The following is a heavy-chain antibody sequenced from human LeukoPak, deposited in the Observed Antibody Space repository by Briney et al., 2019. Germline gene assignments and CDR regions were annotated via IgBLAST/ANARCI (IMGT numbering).Heavy chain of an antibody. V-gene: IGHV4-39*02. Sequence: SETLSLTCTVSGGSISSINYYWGWIRQPPGKGLEWIGTIYYTGSTYYNPSLKSRVTLSVDTSKNHFSLNLSSVTAADTAAYYCARGNDDSSGYDLYYFDYWGQGTLVTVSS. D-gene: IGHD3-22*01. CDR3: ARGNDDSSGYDLYYFDY. CDR2: IYYTGST. CDR1: GGSISSINYY. J-gene: IGHJ4*02.